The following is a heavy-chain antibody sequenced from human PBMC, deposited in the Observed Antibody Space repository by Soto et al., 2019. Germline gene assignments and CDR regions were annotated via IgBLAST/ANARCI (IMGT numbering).Heavy chain of an antibody. CDR1: GGSISSSSYY. V-gene: IGHV4-39*01. J-gene: IGHJ6*02. CDR2: IYYSGST. CDR3: ASYSSRWHGIRSTHMDV. D-gene: IGHD6-19*01. Sequence: PSETLSLTCTVSGGSISSSSYYWGWIRQPPGKGLEWIGSIYYSGSTYYNPSLKSRVTISVDTSKNQFSLKLSSVTAADTAVYYCASYSSRWHGIRSTHMDVWGQGTTVTVSS.